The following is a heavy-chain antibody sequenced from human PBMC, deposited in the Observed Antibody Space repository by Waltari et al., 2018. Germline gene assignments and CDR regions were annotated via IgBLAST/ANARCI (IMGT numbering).Heavy chain of an antibody. Sequence: QVQLVESGGGVVQPGGSLRLSCAASGFTFSSYGMHWVRQAPGKGLEWVAFIRYDGSNKYYADSVKDRFTISRDNSKNTLYLQMNSLRAEDTAVYYCAAAVAGTPDFDYWGQGTLVTVSS. D-gene: IGHD6-19*01. CDR2: IRYDGSNK. J-gene: IGHJ4*02. V-gene: IGHV3-30*02. CDR1: GFTFSSYG. CDR3: AAAVAGTPDFDY.